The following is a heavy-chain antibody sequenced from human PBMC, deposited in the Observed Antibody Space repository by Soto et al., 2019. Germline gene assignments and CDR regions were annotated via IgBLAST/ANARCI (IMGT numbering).Heavy chain of an antibody. CDR3: AITMVRGVIIIGGLDY. D-gene: IGHD3-10*01. CDR2: ISGDNINS. CDR1: GFTFSDYG. V-gene: IGHV1-18*01. J-gene: IGHJ4*02. Sequence: ASVKVSCKASGFTFSDYGLSRVRQAPGQPLEWMGWISGDNINSKYAQKLQGRVTMTTDTSTSTAYMELRSLRSDDTAVYYCAITMVRGVIIIGGLDYWGQGTLVTVSS.